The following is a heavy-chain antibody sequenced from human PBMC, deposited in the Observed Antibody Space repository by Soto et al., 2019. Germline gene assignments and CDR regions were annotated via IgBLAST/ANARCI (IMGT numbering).Heavy chain of an antibody. CDR1: GGTFSSHA. J-gene: IGHJ6*02. Sequence: QVQLVQSGAEVKQPESSVKVSCKASGGTFSSHAFSWVRQAPGQGLEWMGVIIPFFKATNYARKFQGRVTITADDSTSTAYMDPYSLSSEDTAVYYCATDVPLNYYDGTYSYYAMDVWGQGTTVTVSS. D-gene: IGHD3-22*01. CDR3: ATDVPLNYYDGTYSYYAMDV. V-gene: IGHV1-69*01. CDR2: IIPFFKAT.